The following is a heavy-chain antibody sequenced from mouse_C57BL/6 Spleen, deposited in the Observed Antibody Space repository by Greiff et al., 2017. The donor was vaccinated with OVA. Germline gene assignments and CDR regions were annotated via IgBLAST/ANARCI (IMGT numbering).Heavy chain of an antibody. J-gene: IGHJ3*01. CDR3: ARSENGGFAY. CDR2: IDPSDIYT. Sequence: QVQLQQPGAELVMPGASVKLSCKASGYTFTSYWMHWVKQRPGQGLEWIGEIDPSDIYTNYNQKFKGKSTLTVDKSSSTAYMQLSSLTSEDSAVYYCARSENGGFAYWGQGTLVTVSA. CDR1: GYTFTSYW. V-gene: IGHV1-69*01.